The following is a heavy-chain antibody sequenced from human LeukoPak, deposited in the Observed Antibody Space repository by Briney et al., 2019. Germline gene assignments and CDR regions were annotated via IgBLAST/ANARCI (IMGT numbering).Heavy chain of an antibody. Sequence: SETLSLTCTVSGGSISSSGYYWDWIRQPPGKGLEWIGNIYYGGSTYYNPSLKSRVTISVDTSKNQFSLKLSSVTAADTAVYYCARVMMGSEYQLPPGPYYFDYWGQGTLVTVSS. CDR3: ARVMMGSEYQLPPGPYYFDY. J-gene: IGHJ4*02. CDR2: IYYGGST. CDR1: GGSISSSGYY. V-gene: IGHV4-39*07. D-gene: IGHD2-2*01.